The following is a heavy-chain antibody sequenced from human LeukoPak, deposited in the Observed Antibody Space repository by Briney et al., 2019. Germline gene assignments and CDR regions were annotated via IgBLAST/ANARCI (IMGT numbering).Heavy chain of an antibody. CDR1: GFTVSRNY. V-gene: IGHV3-53*01. CDR3: ARVRYFDWLGPFDY. D-gene: IGHD3-9*01. J-gene: IGHJ4*02. CDR2: IYSAGST. Sequence: PGGSLRLSCAASGFTVSRNYMNWVRQAPGKGLEWVSVIYSAGSTYYADSVKGRFTISRDNAKKSLYLQMNSLRAEGTAVYYCARVRYFDWLGPFDYWGQGTLVTVSS.